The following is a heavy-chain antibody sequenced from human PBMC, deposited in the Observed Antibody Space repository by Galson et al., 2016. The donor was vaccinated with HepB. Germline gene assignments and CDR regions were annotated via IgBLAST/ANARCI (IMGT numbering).Heavy chain of an antibody. D-gene: IGHD3-16*02. J-gene: IGHJ4*02. CDR3: ARVRYTRGFDY. V-gene: IGHV3-49*03. Sequence: SLRLSCAASGFAFGDYAMSWFRQAPGKGLEWVGFIRSKTYGGTTEYAASVKGRFTISRDDSKSIADLQMNSLKTEDTHVYYCARVRYTRGFDYWGQGTLVTVSS. CDR2: IRSKTYGGTT. CDR1: GFAFGDYA.